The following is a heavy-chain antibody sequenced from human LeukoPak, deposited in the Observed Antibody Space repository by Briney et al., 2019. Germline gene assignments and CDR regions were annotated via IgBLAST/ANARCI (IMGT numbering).Heavy chain of an antibody. CDR3: GRARNYY. V-gene: IGHV3-7*04. Sequence: GGSLTLFCVGSGFTFSIHWTTWARHAPGKGLECVAYIMDEGREKFSVDSVKGRFTIYRDNAKNLLYLQMSSLGAEDTAVYYWGRARNYYWGQGTLVTVSS. D-gene: IGHD2/OR15-2a*01. CDR2: IMDEGREK. J-gene: IGHJ4*02. CDR1: GFTFSIHW.